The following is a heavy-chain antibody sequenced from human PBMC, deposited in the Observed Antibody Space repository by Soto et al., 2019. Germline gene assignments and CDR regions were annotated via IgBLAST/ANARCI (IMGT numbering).Heavy chain of an antibody. J-gene: IGHJ6*02. V-gene: IGHV1-18*04. CDR2: ISAYNGNT. CDR3: ARDEDSSGWSTYYYYGMDV. Sequence: ASVKVSCKASGYTLTSYGISWVRQAPGQGLEWMGWISAYNGNTNYAQKLQGRVTMTTDTSTSTAYMELRSLRSDDTAVYYCARDEDSSGWSTYYYYGMDVWGQGTTVTVSS. CDR1: GYTLTSYG. D-gene: IGHD6-19*01.